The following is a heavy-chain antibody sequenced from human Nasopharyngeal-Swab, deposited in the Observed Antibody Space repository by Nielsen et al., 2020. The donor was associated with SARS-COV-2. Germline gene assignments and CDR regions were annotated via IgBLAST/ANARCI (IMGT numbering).Heavy chain of an antibody. CDR3: ASAVTVFGAFDV. V-gene: IGHV1-8*01. J-gene: IGHJ3*01. D-gene: IGHD3-10*01. Sequence: ASVKVSCKASGYSFTSNEIHWVRQATGQGLEWMGWMNPNSGNTAYGQKFQGRVSLTRDTSINTAYLEPRSLTSDDTAVYYCASAVTVFGAFDVWGQGAMVTVSS. CDR1: GYSFTSNE. CDR2: MNPNSGNT.